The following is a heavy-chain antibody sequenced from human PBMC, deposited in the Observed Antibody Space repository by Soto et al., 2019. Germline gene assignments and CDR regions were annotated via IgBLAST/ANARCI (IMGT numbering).Heavy chain of an antibody. CDR3: ARQGVYGDYLLDY. V-gene: IGHV4-39*01. Sequence: QLQLQESGPGLVKPSETLSLTCTVSGGSISSSSYYWGWIRQPPGKGLEWIGSIYYSGSTYYNPSLKSRVHISVEKSKNQFSLKLSSVTAADTAVYYCARQGVYGDYLLDYWGQGTLVTVSS. J-gene: IGHJ4*02. D-gene: IGHD4-17*01. CDR1: GGSISSSSYY. CDR2: IYYSGST.